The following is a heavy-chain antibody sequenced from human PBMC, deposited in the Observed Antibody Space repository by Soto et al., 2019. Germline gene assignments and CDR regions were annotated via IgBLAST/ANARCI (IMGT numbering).Heavy chain of an antibody. CDR3: ARGVLRYFDWFGNFDS. Sequence: GASVKVSCKASGYTFTSYGISWVRQAPGQGLEWMGWISAYNGNTNYAQKLQGRVTMTTDTSTSTAYMELRSLRSDDTAVYYCARGVLRYFDWFGNFDSWGQGTLVTVSS. V-gene: IGHV1-18*01. D-gene: IGHD3-9*01. CDR2: ISAYNGNT. J-gene: IGHJ4*02. CDR1: GYTFTSYG.